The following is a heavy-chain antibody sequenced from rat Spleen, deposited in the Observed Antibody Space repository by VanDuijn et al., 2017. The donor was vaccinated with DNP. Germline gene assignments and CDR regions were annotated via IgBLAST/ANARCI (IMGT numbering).Heavy chain of an antibody. D-gene: IGHD1-11*01. J-gene: IGHJ2*01. CDR2: INTDGGRT. CDR3: ARGGRSYFDY. V-gene: IGHV5-58*01. Sequence: EVQLVETGGGLVQPGRSLKLSCVASGFTFSSFWMYWIRQAPGKGLEWIASINTDGGRTYSPDSVKGRFTISRDNAKNTLYLQMNSLRSEDTATYYCARGGRSYFDYWGQGVMVTVSS. CDR1: GFTFSSFW.